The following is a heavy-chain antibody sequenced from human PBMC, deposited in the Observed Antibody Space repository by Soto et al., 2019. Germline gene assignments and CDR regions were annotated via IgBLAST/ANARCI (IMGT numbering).Heavy chain of an antibody. CDR3: ASSIAARPHYYYGMDV. Sequence: PGASLKISCKGSGYSFTSYWIGWVRQMPGKGLEWMGTIYPGDSDTRYSPSFQGQVTISDDKSISTAYLQWSSLKASDTAMYYCASSIAARPHYYYGMDVWGQGTTVTVSS. D-gene: IGHD6-6*01. V-gene: IGHV5-51*01. CDR2: IYPGDSDT. CDR1: GYSFTSYW. J-gene: IGHJ6*02.